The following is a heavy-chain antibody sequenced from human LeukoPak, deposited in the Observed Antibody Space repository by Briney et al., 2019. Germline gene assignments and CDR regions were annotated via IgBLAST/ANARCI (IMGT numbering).Heavy chain of an antibody. V-gene: IGHV3-21*01. Sequence: PGGSQRLSCAASGFTFSSYSMNWVRQAPGKGLEWVSSISSSSSYIYYADSVKGRFTISRDNAKNSLCLQMNSLRAEDTAVYYCASGLGGALSDAFDIWGQGTMVTVSS. CDR3: ASGLGGALSDAFDI. D-gene: IGHD3/OR15-3a*01. CDR1: GFTFSSYS. J-gene: IGHJ3*02. CDR2: ISSSSSYI.